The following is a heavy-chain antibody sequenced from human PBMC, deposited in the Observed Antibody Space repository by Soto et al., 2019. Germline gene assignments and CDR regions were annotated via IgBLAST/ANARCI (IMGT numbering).Heavy chain of an antibody. V-gene: IGHV4-31*03. CDR1: GGSISSGGYY. CDR2: IYYSGST. Sequence: SETLSLTCSVSGGSISSGGYYWSWIRQHPGKGLEWIGYIYYSGSTYYNPSLKSRVTISVDTSKNQFSLKLSSVTAADTAVYYCARDKKVYDFWSGSLDYYYGMDVWGQGTTVTVSS. CDR3: ARDKKVYDFWSGSLDYYYGMDV. D-gene: IGHD3-3*01. J-gene: IGHJ6*02.